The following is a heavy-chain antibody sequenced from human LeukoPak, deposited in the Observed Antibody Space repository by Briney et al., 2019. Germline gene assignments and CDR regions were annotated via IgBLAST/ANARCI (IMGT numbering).Heavy chain of an antibody. CDR2: ISGSGGST. Sequence: GGSLRLPCAASGFTFSSYAMSLVRQAPGKGLEWVSAISGSGGSTYYADSVKGRFTISRDNSKNTLYLQMNSLRAEDTAVYYCAKEIRWQNWFDPWGQGTLVTVSS. V-gene: IGHV3-23*01. CDR1: GFTFSSYA. D-gene: IGHD4-23*01. CDR3: AKEIRWQNWFDP. J-gene: IGHJ5*02.